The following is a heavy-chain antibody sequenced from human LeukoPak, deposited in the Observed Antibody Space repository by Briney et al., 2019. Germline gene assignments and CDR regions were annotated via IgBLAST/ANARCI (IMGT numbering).Heavy chain of an antibody. D-gene: IGHD1-26*01. Sequence: GGSLRLSCAASGFTFSSYDMHWVRQATGKGLEWVSAIGTAGDTYYPGSVTGRFTISRENAKNSLYLQMNSLRAGDTAVYYCARVLGGAKRVFDIGAKGKRVTVFS. V-gene: IGHV3-13*01. CDR3: ARVLGGAKRVFDI. CDR2: IGTAGDT. J-gene: IGHJ3*02. CDR1: GFTFSSYD.